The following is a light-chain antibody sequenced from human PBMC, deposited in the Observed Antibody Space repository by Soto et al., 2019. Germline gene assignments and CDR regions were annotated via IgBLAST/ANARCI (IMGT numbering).Light chain of an antibody. Sequence: EVMLTQSPGTLSLSPGERATLSCRASQSVSSNYLAWYQQKSGQAPRLLIYGASNSATGIPDRFSGSGSGTDFTLTIRRLEPEDFAVYYCQQYDTSPRTCGQGTKVECK. CDR3: QQYDTSPRT. J-gene: IGKJ1*01. CDR1: QSVSSNY. CDR2: GAS. V-gene: IGKV3-20*01.